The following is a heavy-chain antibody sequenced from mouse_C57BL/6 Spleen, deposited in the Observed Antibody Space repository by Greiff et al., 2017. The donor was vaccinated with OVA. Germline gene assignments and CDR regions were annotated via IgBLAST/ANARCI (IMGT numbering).Heavy chain of an antibody. V-gene: IGHV1-39*01. CDR1: GYSFTDYN. CDR3: AREAAGKDYYAMDY. Sequence: EVQLQQSGPELVKPGASVKISCKASGYSFTDYNMNWEKQSNGKSLEWIGVINPNYGTTSYNQKFKGKATLTVDQSSSTAYMQLNSLTSEDSAVYYCAREAAGKDYYAMDYWGQGTSVTVSS. J-gene: IGHJ4*01. CDR2: INPNYGTT. D-gene: IGHD2-1*01.